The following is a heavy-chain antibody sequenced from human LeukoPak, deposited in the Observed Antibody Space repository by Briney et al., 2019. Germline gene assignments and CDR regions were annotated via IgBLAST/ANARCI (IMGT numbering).Heavy chain of an antibody. J-gene: IGHJ6*02. D-gene: IGHD2-8*01. V-gene: IGHV1-3*01. CDR1: GYTFTSYA. CDR2: INAGNGNT. Sequence: GASVKVSCKASGYTFTSYAMHWVRQAPGQRLEWMGWINAGNGNTKYSQKFQGRVTITRDTSASTAYMELSSLRSEDTAVYYCARDIVLMVYAMGIPSYYYYYYGMDVWGQGTTVTVSS. CDR3: ARDIVLMVYAMGIPSYYYYYYGMDV.